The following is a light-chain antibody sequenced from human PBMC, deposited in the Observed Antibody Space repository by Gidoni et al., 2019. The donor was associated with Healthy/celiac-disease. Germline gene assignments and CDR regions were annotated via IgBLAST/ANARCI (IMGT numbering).Light chain of an antibody. CDR2: DAS. CDR1: QDISNY. Sequence: EIQMTQSPSSLSASVGDRVTITCQASQDISNYLNWYQQKPGKAPKLLIYDASTLETGVPSRFSGSGSGTDFTFTISSLQPEDIATYYCQQYDNLPLTFGGGTKVEIK. CDR3: QQYDNLPLT. V-gene: IGKV1-33*01. J-gene: IGKJ4*01.